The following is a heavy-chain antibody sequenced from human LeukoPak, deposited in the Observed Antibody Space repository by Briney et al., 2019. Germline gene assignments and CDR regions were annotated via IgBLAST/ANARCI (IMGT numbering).Heavy chain of an antibody. V-gene: IGHV3-23*01. Sequence: GGSLRLSCAASGFTFSSYAMSWVRQAPGEGLEWVSAISGSGGSTYYADSVKGRFTISRDNSKNTLYLQMNSLRAEDTAVYYCAKVDDDCSSTSCYDGAAFDIWGQGTMVTVSS. J-gene: IGHJ3*02. CDR3: AKVDDDCSSTSCYDGAAFDI. CDR1: GFTFSSYA. D-gene: IGHD2-2*01. CDR2: ISGSGGST.